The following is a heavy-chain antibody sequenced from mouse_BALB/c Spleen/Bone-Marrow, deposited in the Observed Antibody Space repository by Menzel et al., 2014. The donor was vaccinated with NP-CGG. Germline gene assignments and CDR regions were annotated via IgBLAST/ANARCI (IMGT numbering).Heavy chain of an antibody. J-gene: IGHJ2*01. CDR3: ARRGVYYYGSFDY. CDR2: IDTSDSYT. D-gene: IGHD1-1*01. Sequence: QVQLKQSGAELVMPGASVKVSCKASGYTFTDYWMHWVKQRPGQGLEWIGAIDTSDSYTSYNRKFKGKATLTVDESSSTAYMQLSSLTSEDSAVYYCARRGVYYYGSFDYWGQGTTLTVSS. CDR1: GYTFTDYW. V-gene: IGHV1-69*01.